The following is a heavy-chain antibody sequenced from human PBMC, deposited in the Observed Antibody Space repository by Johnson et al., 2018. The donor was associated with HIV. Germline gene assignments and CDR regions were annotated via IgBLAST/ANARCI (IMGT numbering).Heavy chain of an antibody. V-gene: IGHV3-30-3*01. J-gene: IGHJ3*02. CDR1: GFTFSSYA. Sequence: QVQLVESGGGVVQPGRSLRLSCAASGFTFSSYAMHWVRQAPGKGLEWVAVISYDGSNKYYADSVKGRFTISRDNSKNTLYLQINSLTTEDTAVYYCARDRAPVYSSSSTPFDAFDIWGQGTMVTVSS. CDR2: ISYDGSNK. CDR3: ARDRAPVYSSSSTPFDAFDI. D-gene: IGHD6-6*01.